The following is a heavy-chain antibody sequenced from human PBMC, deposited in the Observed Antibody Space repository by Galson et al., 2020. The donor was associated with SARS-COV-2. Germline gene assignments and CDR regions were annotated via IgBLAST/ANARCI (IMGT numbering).Heavy chain of an antibody. CDR1: GYTFISFY. Sequence: ASVKVSCKASGYTFISFYIHWVRQAPGQGLEWMGVINPRGDITSYAQKLWGRVTVTRDMSTQTVYMELSSLTSEDTAVYYCAREWGDINSSVLDFWGQVSLVVVSS. CDR3: AREWGDINSSVLDF. D-gene: IGHD2-21*01. J-gene: IGHJ4*02. CDR2: INPRGDIT. V-gene: IGHV1-46*04.